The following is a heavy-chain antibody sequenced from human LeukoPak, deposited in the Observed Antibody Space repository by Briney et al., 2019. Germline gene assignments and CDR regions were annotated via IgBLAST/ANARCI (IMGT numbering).Heavy chain of an antibody. CDR2: IWYDGSNK. V-gene: IGHV3-33*06. CDR3: AKDLGQVGLLDY. Sequence: GRSLRLSCAASGFTFSSYGMHWVRQAPGKGLEWVAVIWYDGSNKYYADSVKGRFTISRDNSKNTLYLQVNSLRAEDTAVYYCAKDLGQVGLLDYWGQGTLVTVSS. D-gene: IGHD1-26*01. J-gene: IGHJ4*02. CDR1: GFTFSSYG.